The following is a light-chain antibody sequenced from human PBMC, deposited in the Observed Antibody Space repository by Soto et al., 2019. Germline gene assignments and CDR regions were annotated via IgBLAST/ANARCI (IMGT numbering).Light chain of an antibody. Sequence: QTVVTQEPSFSVSPGGTVTLTCGLSSGSVSTSYYPSWYQQTPGQAPRTLIYSTNTRSSGVPDRFSGSILGHKAALTITGAQSDEESDYYCVLYMGSGIWVFGGGTKLTVL. V-gene: IGLV8-61*01. CDR2: STN. CDR1: SGSVSTSYY. J-gene: IGLJ3*02. CDR3: VLYMGSGIWV.